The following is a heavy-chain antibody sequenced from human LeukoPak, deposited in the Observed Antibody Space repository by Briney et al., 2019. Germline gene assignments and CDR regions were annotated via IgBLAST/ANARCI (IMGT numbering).Heavy chain of an antibody. Sequence: PGGSLRLSCVASEFTFSTYAMSWVRQAPGKGLEWVGRIKSKTDGGTTDYAAPVKGRFAISRDDSKNTLYLQMNSLKTEDTAVYYCTTPTGIAVIYGMDVWGQGTTVTVSS. CDR3: TTPTGIAVIYGMDV. V-gene: IGHV3-15*01. CDR1: EFTFSTYA. J-gene: IGHJ6*02. D-gene: IGHD6-19*01. CDR2: IKSKTDGGTT.